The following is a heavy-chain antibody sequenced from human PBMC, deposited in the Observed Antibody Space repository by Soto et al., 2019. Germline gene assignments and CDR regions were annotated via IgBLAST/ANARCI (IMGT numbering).Heavy chain of an antibody. D-gene: IGHD4-4*01. CDR2: IYSGGST. V-gene: IGHV3-53*01. CDR3: ARAHSNYAYYFGY. J-gene: IGHJ4*02. Sequence: EVQLVESGGGLIQPGGSLRLSCAASGFTVSSNYMSWVRQAPGKGLEWVSVIYSGGSTYYADSVKGRFTISRDNSKNTLSLQMNSLRAEDTAVYYCARAHSNYAYYFGYWGQGTLVTVSS. CDR1: GFTVSSNY.